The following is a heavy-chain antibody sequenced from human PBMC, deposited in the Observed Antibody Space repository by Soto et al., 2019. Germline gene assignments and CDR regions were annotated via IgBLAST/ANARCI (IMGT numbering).Heavy chain of an antibody. V-gene: IGHV4-59*03. CDR1: SDSINGYY. Sequence: PSEPLSLTCTVHSDSINGYYWSWIRQAPGKGLEWIGFFYHIVSATYNPSLQSRVTISVDTSKNQFSLKLTSVTAADTAVYYCANGRTILPTHHYYWMDGWCQGIKVT. CDR2: FYHIVSA. CDR3: ANGRTILPTHHYYWMDG. J-gene: IGHJ6*02. D-gene: IGHD1-26*01.